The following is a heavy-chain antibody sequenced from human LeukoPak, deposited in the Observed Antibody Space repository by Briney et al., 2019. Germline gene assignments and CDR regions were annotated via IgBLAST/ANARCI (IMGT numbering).Heavy chain of an antibody. Sequence: GASVKVSCKASGYTFTSYYMHWVRQAPGQGLKWMGIINPSGGSTSYAQKLQGRVTMTTDTSTSPAYMELRSLRSDDTAVYYCARDVHWPPTFPYWGQGTLVTVSS. V-gene: IGHV1-46*01. CDR3: ARDVHWPPTFPY. CDR1: GYTFTSYY. D-gene: IGHD2/OR15-2a*01. CDR2: INPSGGST. J-gene: IGHJ4*02.